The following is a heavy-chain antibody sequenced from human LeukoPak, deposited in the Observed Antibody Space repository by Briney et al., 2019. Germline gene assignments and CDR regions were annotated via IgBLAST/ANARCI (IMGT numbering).Heavy chain of an antibody. V-gene: IGHV1-2*02. D-gene: IGHD3-22*01. CDR2: INPNSGGT. CDR3: ARGPFHYYDSSGYDT. CDR1: GYTFTGYY. J-gene: IGHJ5*02. Sequence: ASVKVSCKASGYTFTGYYMHWVRQAPGQGLEWMGWINPNSGGTNYAQKFQGRVTMTRDTSISTAYMELSRLRSDDTAVYYCARGPFHYYDSSGYDTWGQGTLVTVSS.